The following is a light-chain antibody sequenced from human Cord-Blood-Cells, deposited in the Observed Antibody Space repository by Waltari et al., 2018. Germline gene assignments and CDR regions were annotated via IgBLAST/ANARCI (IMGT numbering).Light chain of an antibody. CDR2: GAS. V-gene: IGKV4-1*01. Sequence: IVMPQSPDSLAVSLGERATINFKSSQSVLYSSTNENYFAWYQRKPGQPPKLLIIGASTRESGVPDRFSGSGSGTDFTLTISSLQAEDVAVYYCQQYYSTPWTFGQGTKVEIK. CDR1: QSVLYSSTNENY. CDR3: QQYYSTPWT. J-gene: IGKJ1*01.